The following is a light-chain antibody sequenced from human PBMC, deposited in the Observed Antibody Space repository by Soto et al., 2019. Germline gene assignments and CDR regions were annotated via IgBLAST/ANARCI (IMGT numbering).Light chain of an antibody. V-gene: IGLV2-14*01. CDR2: DVS. J-gene: IGLJ1*01. Sequence: QSAVTRPASVSGSPGQSITISCTGTSSDVGGYNYVSWYQQHPGKAPKLMIYDVSNRPSGVSNRFSGSKSGNTASLTISGLQAEYEADSSCSSYKTSTTQVFGPGTEVTV. CDR3: SSYKTSTTQV. CDR1: SSDVGGYNY.